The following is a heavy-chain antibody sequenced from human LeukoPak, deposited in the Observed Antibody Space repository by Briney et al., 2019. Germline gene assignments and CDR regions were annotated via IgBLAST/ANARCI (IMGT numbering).Heavy chain of an antibody. CDR2: IHNSGST. V-gene: IGHV4-61*01. CDR1: IGSVSSGSYY. Sequence: PSETLSLTCTVSIGSVSSGSYYWSWIRQPPGKGLEWIGYIHNSGSTNYNPSLKSRVTISVDTSKNQFSLNLSSVTAADTAVYYCARGGSVDTAMVAYSSGWYYFDYWGQGTLVTVSS. J-gene: IGHJ4*02. CDR3: ARGGSVDTAMVAYSSGWYYFDY. D-gene: IGHD5-18*01.